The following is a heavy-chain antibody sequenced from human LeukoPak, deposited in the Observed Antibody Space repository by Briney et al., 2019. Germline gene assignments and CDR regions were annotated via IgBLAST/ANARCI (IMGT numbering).Heavy chain of an antibody. CDR1: GFGFSDSY. CDR3: AKHGFGVPEGY. J-gene: IGHJ4*02. D-gene: IGHD3-10*01. Sequence: GGSLRLSCVVSGFGFSDSYMTWIRQTPGKGLEWLAYISESGSDICYADSVKGRFTISRDNGKNTLYLQMNSLRVEDTAVYYCAKHGFGVPEGYWGQGTLVTVSS. CDR2: ISESGSDI. V-gene: IGHV3-11*01.